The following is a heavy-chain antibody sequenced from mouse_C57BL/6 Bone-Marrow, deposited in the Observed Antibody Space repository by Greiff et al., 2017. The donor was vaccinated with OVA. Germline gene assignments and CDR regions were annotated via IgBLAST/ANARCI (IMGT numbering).Heavy chain of an antibody. J-gene: IGHJ3*01. V-gene: IGHV5-6*01. Sequence: EVQLQQSGGDLVKPGGSLKLSCAASGFTFSSYGMSWVRQTPDKRLEWVATISSGGGYTYYPDSVKGRFTISRDNAKNTLYLQISSLKSEDTAMYDCARYYCSGWFAYGGRGTRVTVTA. CDR2: ISSGGGYT. CDR1: GFTFSSYG. D-gene: IGHD1-1*01. CDR3: ARYYCSGWFAY.